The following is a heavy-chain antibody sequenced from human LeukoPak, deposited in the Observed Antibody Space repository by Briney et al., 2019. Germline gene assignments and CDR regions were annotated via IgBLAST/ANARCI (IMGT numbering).Heavy chain of an antibody. CDR2: IYYSGSP. CDR3: ARDSSWSDYYFDC. CDR1: GGSISSGGYY. J-gene: IGHJ4*02. V-gene: IGHV4-31*03. D-gene: IGHD6-13*01. Sequence: KSSQTLSLTCTVSGGSISSGGYYWSWIRQHPGTGLEWIGYIYYSGSPYYNPSLKSRVTISVDTSKNQFSLKLSSVTAADTAVYYCARDSSWSDYYFDCWGQGTLVTVSS.